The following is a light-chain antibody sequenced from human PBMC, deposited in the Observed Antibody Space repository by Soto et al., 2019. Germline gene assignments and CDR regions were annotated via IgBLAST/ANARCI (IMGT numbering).Light chain of an antibody. CDR2: QDS. CDR3: QAWDSSTYVV. J-gene: IGLJ2*01. V-gene: IGLV3-1*01. Sequence: SYELTQPPSVSVSPGQTASITCSGEKWGDKYACWYQQKPGQSPVLVIYQDSKRPSGIPERFSGSNSGNTATLTISGTQAMDEADYYCQAWDSSTYVVFGGGTKLTVL. CDR1: KWGDKY.